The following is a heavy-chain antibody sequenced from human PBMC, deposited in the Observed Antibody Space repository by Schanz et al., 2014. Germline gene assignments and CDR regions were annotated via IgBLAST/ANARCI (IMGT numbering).Heavy chain of an antibody. CDR2: IKSKTDGETT. V-gene: IGHV3-15*01. J-gene: IGHJ5*02. Sequence: EVQLLESGGGLVQPGGSLKLSCAASGLIFSNYVMSWVRQAPGKGLEWLGRIKSKTDGETTDYAAPVKGRFSISRDDSQSTLYLQMNSLKIEDPAVYYCATASSPVREAGAGSSFHLWGQGTPITVSS. CDR1: GLIFSNYV. D-gene: IGHD6-13*01. CDR3: ATASSPVREAGAGSSFHL.